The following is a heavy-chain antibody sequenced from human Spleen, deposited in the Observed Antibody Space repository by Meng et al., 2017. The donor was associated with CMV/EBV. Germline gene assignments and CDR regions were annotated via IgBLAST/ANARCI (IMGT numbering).Heavy chain of an antibody. CDR1: GGSISSSSYY. V-gene: IGHV4-39*07. Sequence: QLQPQESGPGLVKPSEALSLTCTVSGGSISSSSYYWGWIRQPPGKGLEWIGSIYYSGSTYYNPSLKSRVTISVDTSKNQFSLKLSSVTAADTAVYYCARSSARYFDYWGQGTLVTVSS. J-gene: IGHJ4*02. CDR3: ARSSARYFDY. D-gene: IGHD6-25*01. CDR2: IYYSGST.